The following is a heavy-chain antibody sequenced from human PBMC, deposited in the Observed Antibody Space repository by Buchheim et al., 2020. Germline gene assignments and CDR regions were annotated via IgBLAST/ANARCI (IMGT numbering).Heavy chain of an antibody. Sequence: EVQLLESGGGLVQPGGSLRLSCAASGFTFSSYAMSWVRQAPGKGLEWVSAISGSGGSTYYEDSVKGRFTISRDTSKNKQTLQMNSLRAEDTAVYYCAKDLKDVGATTGSFDYWGQGTL. CDR3: AKDLKDVGATTGSFDY. CDR1: GFTFSSYA. CDR2: ISGSGGST. D-gene: IGHD1-26*01. J-gene: IGHJ4*02. V-gene: IGHV3-23*01.